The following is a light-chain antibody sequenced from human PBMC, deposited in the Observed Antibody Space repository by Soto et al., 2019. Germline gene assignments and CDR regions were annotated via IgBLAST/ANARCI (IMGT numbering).Light chain of an antibody. Sequence: DIHMTQSPSTLSASVGDRVTITCRASQSISLWVAWYQQKPGRAPNLLIYKTSSLETGVPSRFSGSGSGTAFAPPTSSLQPDDFSTYYCQHYKDYSWTFGQGTKVEVK. CDR2: KTS. CDR3: QHYKDYSWT. CDR1: QSISLW. J-gene: IGKJ1*01. V-gene: IGKV1-5*03.